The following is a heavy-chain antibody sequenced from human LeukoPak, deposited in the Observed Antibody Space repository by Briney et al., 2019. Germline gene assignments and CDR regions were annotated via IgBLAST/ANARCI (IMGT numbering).Heavy chain of an antibody. Sequence: GGSLRLSCAASGFTFSSYAMSWVRQAPGKGLEWLSYISSNSNSIYYARSVKGRFTISRDNAENSLYLQMNSLRAEDTAVYYCARRLFGELFGFDCWGQGTLVTVSS. CDR3: ARRLFGELFGFDC. J-gene: IGHJ4*02. CDR1: GFTFSSYA. V-gene: IGHV3-48*04. D-gene: IGHD3-10*01. CDR2: ISSNSNSI.